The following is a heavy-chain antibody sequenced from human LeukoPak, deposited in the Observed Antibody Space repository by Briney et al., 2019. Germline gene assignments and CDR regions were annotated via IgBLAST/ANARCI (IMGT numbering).Heavy chain of an antibody. CDR2: IRYDGSNK. CDR3: AREGVVIRPLDY. Sequence: GGSLRLSCAASGFTFSSYGMHWVRQAPGKGLEWVAFIRYDGSNKYYADSVKGRFTISRDNSKNTPYLQMNSLRAEDTAVYYCAREGVVIRPLDYWGQGTLVTVSS. D-gene: IGHD3-3*01. CDR1: GFTFSSYG. J-gene: IGHJ4*02. V-gene: IGHV3-30*02.